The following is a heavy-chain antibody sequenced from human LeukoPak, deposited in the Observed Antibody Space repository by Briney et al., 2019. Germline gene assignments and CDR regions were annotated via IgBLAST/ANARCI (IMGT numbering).Heavy chain of an antibody. Sequence: GGSLXXXXXXXXFTFSSXSXNWVRQAPGKGLEXVSYISSSSSTIYYADSVKGRFTISRDNAKNSLYLQMNSLRAEDTAVYYCARDFPRGYSPDYWGQGTLVTVSS. CDR2: ISSSSSTI. J-gene: IGHJ4*02. CDR1: XFTFSSXS. D-gene: IGHD5-24*01. V-gene: IGHV3-48*01. CDR3: ARDFPRGYSPDY.